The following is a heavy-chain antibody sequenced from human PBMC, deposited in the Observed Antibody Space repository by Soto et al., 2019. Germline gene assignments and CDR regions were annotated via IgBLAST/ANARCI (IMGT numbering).Heavy chain of an antibody. Sequence: SVKVSCKTSGGTFSTYAIYWVRQAPGQGLERMGTIIPLFGTADYAQNFQGRVTITSDESTCTAYMELSSLRSEDTAVYYCARPKGSYSSGYYYFDYWGQGTLVTVSS. D-gene: IGHD6-19*01. CDR2: IIPLFGTA. CDR1: GGTFSTYA. J-gene: IGHJ4*02. V-gene: IGHV1-69*13. CDR3: ARPKGSYSSGYYYFDY.